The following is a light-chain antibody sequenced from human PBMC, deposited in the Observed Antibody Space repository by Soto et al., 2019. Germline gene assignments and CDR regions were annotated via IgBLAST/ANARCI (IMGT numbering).Light chain of an antibody. CDR3: QQNSTFPWT. J-gene: IGKJ1*01. V-gene: IGKV1-5*03. Sequence: DIQLTHSPSTLSASIGDRVTITCRASQSIGSWLAWYQQRPGEAPNVLIYKASNLERGVPSRFSGSGSETEFTLTISSLQPEDFATYYCQQNSTFPWTFGQGTKVEL. CDR2: KAS. CDR1: QSIGSW.